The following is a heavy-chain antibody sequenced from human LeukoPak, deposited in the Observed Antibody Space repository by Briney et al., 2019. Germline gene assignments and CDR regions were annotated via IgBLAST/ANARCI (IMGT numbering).Heavy chain of an antibody. J-gene: IGHJ5*02. CDR2: INPNSGGT. D-gene: IGHD5-12*01. V-gene: IGHV1-2*02. Sequence: ASVKVSCKASGYTFTSYYMHWVRQAPGQGLEWMGWINPNSGGTNYAQKFQGRVTMTRDTSISTAYMELSRLRSDDTAVYYCAREGGYSGYGTAWGQGTLVTVSS. CDR1: GYTFTSYY. CDR3: AREGGYSGYGTA.